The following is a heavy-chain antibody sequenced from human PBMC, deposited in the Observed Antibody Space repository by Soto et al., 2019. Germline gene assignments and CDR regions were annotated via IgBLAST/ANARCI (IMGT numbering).Heavy chain of an antibody. CDR1: GYTFTSYD. J-gene: IGHJ6*02. D-gene: IGHD3-10*01. V-gene: IGHV1-8*01. Sequence: ASVKVSCKASGYTFTSYDINWVRQATGQGLEWMGWMNPNSGNTGYAQKFQGRVTMTRNTSISTAYMELSSLRSEDTAVYYCARAQEGSGSTYYYYYYGMDVWGQGTTVTVSS. CDR2: MNPNSGNT. CDR3: ARAQEGSGSTYYYYYYGMDV.